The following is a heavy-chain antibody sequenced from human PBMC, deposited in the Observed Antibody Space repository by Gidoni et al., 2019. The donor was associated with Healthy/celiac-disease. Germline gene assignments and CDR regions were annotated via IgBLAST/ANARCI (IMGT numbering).Heavy chain of an antibody. D-gene: IGHD3-10*01. V-gene: IGHV4-34*01. CDR2: INHSGST. J-gene: IGHJ4*02. Sequence: QVQLQQWGAGLLKPSETLSLTCAVYGGSLSGYYWSWIRQPPGKGLEWNGEINHSGSTNYHPSLKSRVTISVDTSKNQFSLKLSSVTAADTAVYYCAGGSYYYGSGKIFDYWGQGTLVTVSS. CDR3: AGGSYYYGSGKIFDY. CDR1: GGSLSGYY.